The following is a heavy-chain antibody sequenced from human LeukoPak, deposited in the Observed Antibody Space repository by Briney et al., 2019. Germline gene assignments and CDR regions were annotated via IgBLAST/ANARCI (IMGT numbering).Heavy chain of an antibody. CDR3: ANFKGKDGIKDHFDY. CDR2: ISYDGSNK. Sequence: PGRSLRLSCAASGFTFSSYAMHWVRQAPGKGLEWVAVISYDGSNKYYADSVKGRFTISRDNSKNTVSLQMSSLRVEDTAVYYCANFKGKDGIKDHFDYWGQGTLVTVSS. D-gene: IGHD5-24*01. J-gene: IGHJ4*02. CDR1: GFTFSSYA. V-gene: IGHV3-30-3*01.